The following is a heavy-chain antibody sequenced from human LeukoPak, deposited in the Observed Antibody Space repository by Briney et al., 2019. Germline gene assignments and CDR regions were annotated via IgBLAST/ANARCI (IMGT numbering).Heavy chain of an antibody. J-gene: IGHJ4*02. V-gene: IGHV4-34*01. CDR1: GGSFSDYF. CDR3: ARGSYTARD. CDR2: VIQSGIT. Sequence: SETLSLTCGVYGGSFSDYFWGWIRQPPGKGLEWIGEVIQSGITKYNPSLKSRVTISVDTSKNQFSLKLSSVTAADTAVYYCARGSYTARDWGQGTLVTVSS. D-gene: IGHD5-18*01.